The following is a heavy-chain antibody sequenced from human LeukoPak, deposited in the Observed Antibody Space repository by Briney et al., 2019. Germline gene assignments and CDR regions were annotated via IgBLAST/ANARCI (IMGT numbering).Heavy chain of an antibody. D-gene: IGHD3-10*01. CDR1: GFIFNTYG. Sequence: GGSLRLSCAASGFIFNTYGMHWVRQAPGKGLEWVAYIPYDGSNEYYADSVKGRFNISRDNSKNTLYLQMNSLRAEDTAVYYCASFGELGRSYWYFDLWGRGTLVTVSS. V-gene: IGHV3-30*12. J-gene: IGHJ2*01. CDR3: ASFGELGRSYWYFDL. CDR2: IPYDGSNE.